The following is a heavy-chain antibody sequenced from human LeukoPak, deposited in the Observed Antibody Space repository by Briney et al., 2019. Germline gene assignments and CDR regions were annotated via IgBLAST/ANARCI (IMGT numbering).Heavy chain of an antibody. D-gene: IGHD1-14*01. CDR2: ISYDGSNK. CDR3: ARTEGEGDAFDI. Sequence: PGGSLRPSCAASGFTFSSYAMHWVRQAPGKGLEWVAVISYDGSNKYYADSVKGRFTISRDNSKNTLYLQMNSLRAEDTAVYYCARTEGEGDAFDIWGQGTMVTVSS. J-gene: IGHJ3*02. V-gene: IGHV3-30-3*01. CDR1: GFTFSSYA.